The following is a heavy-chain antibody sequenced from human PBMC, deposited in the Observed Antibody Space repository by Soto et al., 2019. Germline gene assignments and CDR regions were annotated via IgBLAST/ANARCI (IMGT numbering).Heavy chain of an antibody. CDR3: ARGGYSYGPGQYYGMDV. J-gene: IGHJ6*02. Sequence: QVQLVQSGAEVKKPGSSVKVSCKASGGTFSSYAISWVRQAPGQGLEWMGGIIPIFGTANYAQKFQGRVTTFGAAYYAKTSRARDTMPGDESRSTAYVGLSSLGSEDTAVYYCARGGYSYGPGQYYGMDVWGQGTTVTVSS. CDR2: IIPIFGTA. D-gene: IGHD5-18*01. CDR1: GGTFSSYA. V-gene: IGHV1-69*12.